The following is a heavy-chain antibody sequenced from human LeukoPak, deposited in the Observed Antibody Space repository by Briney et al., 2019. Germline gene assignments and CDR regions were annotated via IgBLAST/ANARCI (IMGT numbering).Heavy chain of an antibody. J-gene: IGHJ4*02. Sequence: SETLSLTCAVYGGSFSGYYWSWIRQPPGKGLEWIGEINHSGSANYNPSLKSRVTISVDTSKNQFSLKLSPVTAADTAVYYCARGPSFDYWGQGTLVTVSS. CDR1: GGSFSGYY. V-gene: IGHV4-34*01. CDR2: INHSGSA. CDR3: ARGPSFDY.